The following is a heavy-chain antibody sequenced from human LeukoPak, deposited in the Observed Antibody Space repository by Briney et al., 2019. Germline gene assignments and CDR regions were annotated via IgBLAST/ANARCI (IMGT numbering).Heavy chain of an antibody. Sequence: SETLSLTCTVSGGSISSSSYYWGWIRQPPGKGLEWIGSIYYSGSTYYNPSLKSRVTISVDTSKNQFSLKLSSVTAADTAVYYCARTYSGFDLLDYWGQGTLVTVSS. CDR1: GGSISSSSYY. D-gene: IGHD5-12*01. CDR2: IYYSGST. V-gene: IGHV4-39*01. J-gene: IGHJ4*02. CDR3: ARTYSGFDLLDY.